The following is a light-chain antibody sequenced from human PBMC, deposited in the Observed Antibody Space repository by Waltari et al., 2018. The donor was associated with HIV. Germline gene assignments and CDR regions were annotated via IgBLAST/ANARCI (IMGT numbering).Light chain of an antibody. CDR3: YSAANYIWV. J-gene: IGLJ3*02. CDR1: ILAKNY. CDR2: KDN. V-gene: IGLV3-27*01. Sequence: SFELTQPSSVSVSPGQTARITCSGDILAKNYVRWLQQRPGQAPLLIIFKDNERPSGIPERFSCSSTGTTVTLTISGVQVEDEADYYCYSAANYIWVFGGGTRLTVL.